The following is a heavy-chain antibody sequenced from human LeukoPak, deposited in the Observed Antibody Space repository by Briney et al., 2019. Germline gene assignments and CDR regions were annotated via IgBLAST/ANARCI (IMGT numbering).Heavy chain of an antibody. J-gene: IGHJ4*02. V-gene: IGHV3-23*01. D-gene: IGHD3-22*01. Sequence: GGTLRLSCAASRFTFNSYGMSWVRQAPGKGLEWVSSISGSGGGTYYADSVKGRFTISRDNSKNTLYLQMNSLRAEDTAVYYCGRESLDSSGYYPHPFDYWGQGTLVTVSS. CDR1: RFTFNSYG. CDR2: ISGSGGGT. CDR3: GRESLDSSGYYPHPFDY.